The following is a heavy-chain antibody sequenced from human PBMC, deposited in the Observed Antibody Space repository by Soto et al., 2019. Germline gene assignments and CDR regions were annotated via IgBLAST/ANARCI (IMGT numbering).Heavy chain of an antibody. Sequence: QVQLVQSGAEVKKPRSSVKVSCKASGGTFSNYTITWVRQAPGQGLEWMGRIIPILDIANYAKKFQGRVTITADKSTSTAYMELSSLRSEDTAVYYCARDVGLGPVTVSTHVDYWGQGTLVIVSS. V-gene: IGHV1-69*08. D-gene: IGHD4-17*01. CDR1: GGTFSNYT. CDR3: ARDVGLGPVTVSTHVDY. J-gene: IGHJ4*02. CDR2: IIPILDIA.